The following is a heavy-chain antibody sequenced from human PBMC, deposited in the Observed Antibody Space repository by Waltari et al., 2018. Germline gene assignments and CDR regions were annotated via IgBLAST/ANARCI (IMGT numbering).Heavy chain of an antibody. CDR2: MNPNSGGT. CDR3: ASVNYDILTGYAH. CDR1: GYTFTGYY. Sequence: QVQLVQSGAEVKKPGASVKVYCKASGYTFTGYYMHWVRQAPGQGLEWSGRMNPNSGGTNYAQKFQGRVTMTSDTSIITAYMELSRLRSDDTAVYYCASVNYDILTGYAHWGQGTLVTVSS. V-gene: IGHV1-2*06. J-gene: IGHJ4*02. D-gene: IGHD3-9*01.